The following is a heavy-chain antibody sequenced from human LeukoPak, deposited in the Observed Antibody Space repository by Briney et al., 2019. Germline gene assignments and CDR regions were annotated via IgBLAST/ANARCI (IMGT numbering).Heavy chain of an antibody. Sequence: PGGSLRLSCAASGFTVSSNYMSWVRQAPGKGLEWVSVIYSGGSTYYADSVKGRFTISRDNSKNTLYLQMNSLRAEDTAVYYCAREPWGNYFDYWGQGTLVTVSS. J-gene: IGHJ4*02. V-gene: IGHV3-66*01. CDR3: AREPWGNYFDY. D-gene: IGHD3-16*01. CDR2: IYSGGST. CDR1: GFTVSSNY.